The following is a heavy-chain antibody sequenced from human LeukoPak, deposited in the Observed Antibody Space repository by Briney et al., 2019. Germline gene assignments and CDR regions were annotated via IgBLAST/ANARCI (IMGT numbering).Heavy chain of an antibody. CDR1: GFTFSSYW. J-gene: IGHJ6*03. CDR2: IKQDGSEK. Sequence: GGSLRLSCSASGFTFSSYWMSWVRQAPGKGLEWVANIKQDGSEKYYVDSVKGRFTISRGNAKNSLYLQMNSLRAEDTAVYYCARATRIVGAVRDYYYYMDVWGKGTTVTVSS. D-gene: IGHD1-26*01. V-gene: IGHV3-7*01. CDR3: ARATRIVGAVRDYYYYMDV.